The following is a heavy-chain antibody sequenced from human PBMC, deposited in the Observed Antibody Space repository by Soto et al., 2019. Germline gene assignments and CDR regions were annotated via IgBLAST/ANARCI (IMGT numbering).Heavy chain of an antibody. D-gene: IGHD3-3*01. CDR1: GFTFDDYA. J-gene: IGHJ6*02. V-gene: IGHV3-9*01. Sequence: ESGGGLVQPGRSLRLSCAASGFTFDDYAMHWVRQAPGKGLEWVSGISWNSGSIGYADSVKGRFTISRDNAENSLYLQMNSLRAEDTALYYCAKDLTSPYYDFWSGYYYGMDVWGQGTTVTVSS. CDR2: ISWNSGSI. CDR3: AKDLTSPYYDFWSGYYYGMDV.